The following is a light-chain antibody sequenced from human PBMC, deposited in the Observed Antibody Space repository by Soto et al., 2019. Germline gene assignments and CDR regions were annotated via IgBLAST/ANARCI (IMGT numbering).Light chain of an antibody. Sequence: QSVLTQPPSASGSPGQSVAISCTGTSSAVGGYNYVSWYQQHPGKAPKLMIYEVNKRPSGVPDRFSGSKSGNTASLTVYGLQAEDEADYYCSSYAGSSNVFGTGTKVTVL. V-gene: IGLV2-8*01. CDR3: SSYAGSSNV. CDR1: SSAVGGYNY. J-gene: IGLJ1*01. CDR2: EVN.